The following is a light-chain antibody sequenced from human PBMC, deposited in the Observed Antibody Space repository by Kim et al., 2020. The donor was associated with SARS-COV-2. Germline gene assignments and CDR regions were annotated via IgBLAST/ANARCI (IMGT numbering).Light chain of an antibody. CDR2: GDS. V-gene: IGLV1-40*01. CDR1: SCNVGAYYD. Sequence: GQWVTISCTGTSCNVGAYYDVPWYQQLPGTAPKLLIYGDSNRPSGVPNRFSGSKSGTTASLTISGLQAEDEADYYCHSYESSLSYVFGSGTQVTVL. J-gene: IGLJ1*01. CDR3: HSYESSLSYV.